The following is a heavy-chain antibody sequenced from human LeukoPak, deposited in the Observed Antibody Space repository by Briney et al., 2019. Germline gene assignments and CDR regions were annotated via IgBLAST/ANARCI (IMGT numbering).Heavy chain of an antibody. CDR2: INHSGST. V-gene: IGHV4-34*01. CDR3: ARGSSSWYSPWFDP. D-gene: IGHD6-13*01. Sequence: SETLSLTCAVYGGSFSGYYWSWIRQPPGKGLEWIGEINHSGSTNYNPSLKSRVTISVDTSKNQFSLKLSSVAAADTAVYYCARGSSSWYSPWFDPWGQGTLVTVSS. CDR1: GGSFSGYY. J-gene: IGHJ5*02.